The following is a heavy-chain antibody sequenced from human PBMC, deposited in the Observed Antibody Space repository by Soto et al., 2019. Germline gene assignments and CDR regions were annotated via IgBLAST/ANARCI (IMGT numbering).Heavy chain of an antibody. CDR1: GGSISSGGYY. J-gene: IGHJ4*02. Sequence: SETLSLTCTVSGGSISSGGYYWSWIRQHPGKGLEWIGYIYYSGSTYYNPSLKSRVTISVDTSKNPFSLKLSSVTAADTAVYYCATRLRVLRYFDWSFDYWGQGTLVTVSS. V-gene: IGHV4-31*03. D-gene: IGHD3-9*01. CDR2: IYYSGST. CDR3: ATRLRVLRYFDWSFDY.